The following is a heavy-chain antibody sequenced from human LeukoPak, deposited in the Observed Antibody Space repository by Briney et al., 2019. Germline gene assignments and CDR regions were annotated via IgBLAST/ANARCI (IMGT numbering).Heavy chain of an antibody. D-gene: IGHD6-19*01. J-gene: IGHJ4*02. CDR1: GFTFSSYW. CDR2: INTDGSST. Sequence: GGSLRLSCAASGFTFSSYWMHWVRQAPGKGLVWVSRINTDGSSTSYADSVKGRFTISRDNAKNTLYLQMNSLRAEDTAVYYCARAARYSSGWYLDYWGQGTLVTVSS. V-gene: IGHV3-74*01. CDR3: ARAARYSSGWYLDY.